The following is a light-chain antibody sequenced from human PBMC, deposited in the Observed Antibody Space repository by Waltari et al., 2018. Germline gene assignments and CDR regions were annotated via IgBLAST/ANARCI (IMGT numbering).Light chain of an antibody. CDR2: GNS. CDR3: QSYDSSLSVV. Sequence: QSVLTQPPSVSGAPGPRVTIPCTGSSSNIGAGSDVPWYQQLPGTAPKLLIYGNSNRPSGVPDRFSGSKSGTSASLAITGLQAEDEADYYCQSYDSSLSVVFGGGTKLTVL. V-gene: IGLV1-40*01. J-gene: IGLJ2*01. CDR1: SSNIGAGSD.